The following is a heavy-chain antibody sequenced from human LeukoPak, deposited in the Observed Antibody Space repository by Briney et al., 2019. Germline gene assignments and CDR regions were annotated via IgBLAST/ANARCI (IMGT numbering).Heavy chain of an antibody. J-gene: IGHJ3*02. D-gene: IGHD5-24*01. V-gene: IGHV4-59*01. CDR3: ARDPRRDGYSDAFDI. CDR2: IYHSGST. Sequence: PSETLSLTCTVSGGSISSNSWSWIRQTPGKGLEWIGYIYHSGSTNYNPSLKSRVTISVDTSKNQFSLKLSSVTAADTAVYYCARDPRRDGYSDAFDIWGQGTMVTVSS. CDR1: GGSISSNS.